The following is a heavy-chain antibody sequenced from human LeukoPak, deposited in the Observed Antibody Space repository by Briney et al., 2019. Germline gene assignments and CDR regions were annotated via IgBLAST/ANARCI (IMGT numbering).Heavy chain of an antibody. D-gene: IGHD2-2*01. J-gene: IGHJ4*02. CDR3: ARVVPAAMGGGYFDY. V-gene: IGHV4-61*02. CDR1: GGSISSGSYY. CDR2: IYTSGST. Sequence: SETLSLTCTVSGGSISSGSYYWSWIRQPAGKGLEWIGRIYTSGSTNYNPSLKSRVTISVDTSKNQFSLKLSSVTAADTAVYYCARVVPAAMGGGYFDYWGQGTLVTVPS.